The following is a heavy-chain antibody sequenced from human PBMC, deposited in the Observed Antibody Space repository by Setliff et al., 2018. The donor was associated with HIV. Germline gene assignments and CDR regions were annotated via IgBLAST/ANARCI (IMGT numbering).Heavy chain of an antibody. V-gene: IGHV4-59*08. CDR1: GGSISSYY. D-gene: IGHD6-19*01. Sequence: SETLSLTCTVSGGSISSYYWSWIRQPPGKGLEWIGYIYYSGSTNYNPSLKSRVTISVDPSKNQFSLKLNSVTAADTAVYYCASGREAVAGALHFDYWGQGPLVTVSS. J-gene: IGHJ4*02. CDR3: ASGREAVAGALHFDY. CDR2: IYYSGST.